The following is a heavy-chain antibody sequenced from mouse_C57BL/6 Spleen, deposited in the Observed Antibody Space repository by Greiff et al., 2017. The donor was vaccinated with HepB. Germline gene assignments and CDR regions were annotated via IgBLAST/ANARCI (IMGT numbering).Heavy chain of an antibody. CDR2: ISSGGSYT. J-gene: IGHJ4*01. D-gene: IGHD3-2*02. V-gene: IGHV5-6*01. Sequence: EVQLQESGGDLVKPGGSLKLSCAASGFTFSSYGMSWVRQTPDKRLEWVATISSGGSYTYYPDSVKGRFTISRDNAKNTLYLQMSSRKSEDTAMYYCARRRDSSGYYAMDYWGQGTSVTVSS. CDR3: ARRRDSSGYYAMDY. CDR1: GFTFSSYG.